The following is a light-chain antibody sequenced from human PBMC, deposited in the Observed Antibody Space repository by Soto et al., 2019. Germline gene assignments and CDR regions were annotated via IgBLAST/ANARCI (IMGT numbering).Light chain of an antibody. CDR3: QQANSFPIT. J-gene: IGKJ5*01. V-gene: IGKV1-39*01. Sequence: DIQMTQSPSSLSASVGDRVTITCRASQSISSYLNWYQQKPGEAPKLLIYAASNLQSGVPSRFSGSGSGTDFTLTISSVQPEDFATYRCQQANSFPITFGQGTRLEIK. CDR1: QSISSY. CDR2: AAS.